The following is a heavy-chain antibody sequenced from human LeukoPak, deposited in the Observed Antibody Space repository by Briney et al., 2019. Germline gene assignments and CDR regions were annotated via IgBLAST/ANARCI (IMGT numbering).Heavy chain of an antibody. Sequence: GGSLGLSCAASGFTFSSYSMNWVRQAPGKGLEWVAVIWYDGSNKYYADSVKGRFTISRDNSKNTLYLQMNSLRAEDTAVYYCARDPRPGIAVAGYDYWGQGTLVTVSS. V-gene: IGHV3-33*08. CDR2: IWYDGSNK. CDR1: GFTFSSYS. D-gene: IGHD6-19*01. J-gene: IGHJ4*02. CDR3: ARDPRPGIAVAGYDY.